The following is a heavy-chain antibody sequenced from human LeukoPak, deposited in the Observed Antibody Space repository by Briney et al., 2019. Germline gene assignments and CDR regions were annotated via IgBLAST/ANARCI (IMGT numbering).Heavy chain of an antibody. D-gene: IGHD1-7*01. Sequence: SETLSLTCTVSGGSINSYWSWIRQPPGKGLEWIGRISVSGTITYNPALQSRLSISIDTSKNQFSMKLMSVTGADTDVYYCARDSGTTGEVKFDPWGQGTLVTVSS. CDR3: ARDSGTTGEVKFDP. J-gene: IGHJ5*02. CDR2: ISVSGTI. V-gene: IGHV4-4*07. CDR1: GGSINSY.